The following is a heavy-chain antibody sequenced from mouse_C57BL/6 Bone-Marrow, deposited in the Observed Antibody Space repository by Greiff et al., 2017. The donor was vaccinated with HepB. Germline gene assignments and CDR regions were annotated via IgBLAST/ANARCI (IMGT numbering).Heavy chain of an antibody. V-gene: IGHV1-15*01. Sequence: QVQLKESGAELVRPGASVTLSCKASGYTFTDYEMHWVKQTPVHGLEWIGAIDPETGGTAYNQKFKGKAILTADKSSSTAYMELRSLTSEDSAVYDCTNIYYDPFYAMDYWGQGTSVTVSS. CDR1: GYTFTDYE. J-gene: IGHJ4*01. CDR2: IDPETGGT. CDR3: TNIYYDPFYAMDY. D-gene: IGHD2-4*01.